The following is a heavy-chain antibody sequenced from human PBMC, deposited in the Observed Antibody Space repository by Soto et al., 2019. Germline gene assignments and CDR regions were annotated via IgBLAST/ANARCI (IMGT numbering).Heavy chain of an antibody. D-gene: IGHD2-2*01. CDR1: GFTLSRHW. Sequence: PGGSLRLSCAASGFTLSRHWMKWVRQAPGKGLEWVSLIGESGTPTYYADSVKGRFTISRDNSGNTLFLEMYSLRAEDTAVYYCARYIPGVRYYGMDVWGQGTTVTVSS. J-gene: IGHJ6*02. CDR2: IGESGTPT. CDR3: ARYIPGVRYYGMDV. V-gene: IGHV3-23*01.